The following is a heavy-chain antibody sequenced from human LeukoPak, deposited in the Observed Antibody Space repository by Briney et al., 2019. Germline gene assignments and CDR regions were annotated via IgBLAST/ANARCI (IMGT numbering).Heavy chain of an antibody. CDR3: ARDNSVGDIAWWFDP. D-gene: IGHD3-16*02. J-gene: IGHJ5*02. Sequence: ASVRVSCKASRYTFTSYYMHWVRRAPGQGLEWMGIINPSGGSTSYAQKFQGRVTMTRDMSTSTVYMELSSLRSEDTAVYYCARDNSVGDIAWWFDPWGQGTLVTVSS. CDR1: RYTFTSYY. CDR2: INPSGGST. V-gene: IGHV1-46*01.